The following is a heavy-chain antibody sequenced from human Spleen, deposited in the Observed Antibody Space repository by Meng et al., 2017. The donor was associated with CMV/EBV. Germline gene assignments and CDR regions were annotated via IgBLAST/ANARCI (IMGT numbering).Heavy chain of an antibody. CDR3: ARLGYFYYTLDV. CDR1: GASISSFY. D-gene: IGHD7-27*01. V-gene: IGHV4-59*01. CDR2: IYYSGST. Sequence: SETLSLTCTVSGASISSFYWSWMRQPPGKGLEWIGYIYYSGSTKYNPSLKSRVTISVDTSKNQFSLKLSSVTAADTAVYYCARLGYFYYTLDVWGRGTTVTVSS. J-gene: IGHJ6*02.